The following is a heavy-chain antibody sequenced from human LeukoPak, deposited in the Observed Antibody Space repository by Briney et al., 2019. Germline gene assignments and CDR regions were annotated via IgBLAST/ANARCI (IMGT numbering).Heavy chain of an antibody. CDR1: GYTFTSYD. D-gene: IGHD2-2*02. Sequence: ASVKVSCKASGYTFTSYDINWVRQATGQGLEWMGWMNPNSGNTGYAQKFQGRVTMTRNTSISTAYMELSSLRSDDTAVYYCARARGYCSSTSCYKRFDPWGQGTLVTVSS. CDR2: MNPNSGNT. CDR3: ARARGYCSSTSCYKRFDP. J-gene: IGHJ5*02. V-gene: IGHV1-8*01.